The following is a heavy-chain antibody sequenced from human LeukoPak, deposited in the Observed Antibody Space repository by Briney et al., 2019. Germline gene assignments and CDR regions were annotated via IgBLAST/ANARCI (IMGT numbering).Heavy chain of an antibody. Sequence: PGGSLRLSCAASGFTFSSYSMNWVRQAPGKGLEWVSSISSSSSYIYYADSVKGRFTISRDNAKNSLYLQMNSLRAEDTAVYYCATSYTSCGGDCYPPDYWGQGTLVTVSS. CDR2: ISSSSSYI. CDR1: GFTFSSYS. V-gene: IGHV3-21*01. D-gene: IGHD2-21*02. J-gene: IGHJ4*02. CDR3: ATSYTSCGGDCYPPDY.